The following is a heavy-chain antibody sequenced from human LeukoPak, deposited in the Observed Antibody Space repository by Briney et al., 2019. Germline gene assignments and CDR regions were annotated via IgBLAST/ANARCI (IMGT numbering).Heavy chain of an antibody. CDR1: GGSISSGGYS. V-gene: IGHV4-30-2*01. CDR2: IYHSGST. J-gene: IGHJ4*02. CDR3: ASRSRFGDYYYFDY. D-gene: IGHD3-10*01. Sequence: PSQTLSLTCAVSGGSISSGGYSWSWIRQPPGKGLEWIGYIYHSGSTYYNPSLKSRVTISVDRSKNQFSLKLSSVTAADTAVYYCASRSRFGDYYYFDYWGQGTLVTVSS.